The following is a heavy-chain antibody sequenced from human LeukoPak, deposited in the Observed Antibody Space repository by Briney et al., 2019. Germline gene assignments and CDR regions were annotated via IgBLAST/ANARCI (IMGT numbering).Heavy chain of an antibody. J-gene: IGHJ4*02. CDR1: GGSINSYY. D-gene: IGHD4-23*01. V-gene: IGHV4-4*07. CDR2: IYSSGST. CDR3: ARGGKATVVTM. Sequence: SETLSLTCTVSGGSINSYYRSWIRQPAGKGLEWIGRIYSSGSTNYNPSLKSRVSMSVDTSKNQFSLKLTSVTAADTAVYYCARGGKATVVTMWGQGILVTVSS.